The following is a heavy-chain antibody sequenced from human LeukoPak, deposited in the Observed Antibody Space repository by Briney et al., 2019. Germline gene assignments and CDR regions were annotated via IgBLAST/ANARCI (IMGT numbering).Heavy chain of an antibody. J-gene: IGHJ4*02. D-gene: IGHD4-17*01. CDR1: GFTFSTYW. CDR3: ARKGSYGDYSVS. CDR2: ISSDGSST. V-gene: IGHV3-74*01. Sequence: PGGSLRLSCAASGFTFSTYWMHWVRQAPGKGLVWVSRISSDGSSTSYADSVKGRFTISRDNAKNTLYLQMNGLRAEDTAVYYCARKGSYGDYSVSWGQGTLVTVSS.